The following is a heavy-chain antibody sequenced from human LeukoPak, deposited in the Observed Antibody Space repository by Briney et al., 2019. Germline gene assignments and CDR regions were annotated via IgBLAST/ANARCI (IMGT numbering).Heavy chain of an antibody. CDR2: ISAYNGNT. J-gene: IGHJ6*02. CDR1: GYTFTSYG. Sequence: ASVKVSCKSSGYTFTSYGISWVRQAPGQGLEWMGWISAYNGNTNYAQKLQGRVTMTTDTSTSTAYMELRSLRSDDTAVYYCARELGYCSGGSCPGWDYYGMDVWGQGTTVTVSS. CDR3: ARELGYCSGGSCPGWDYYGMDV. D-gene: IGHD2-15*01. V-gene: IGHV1-18*01.